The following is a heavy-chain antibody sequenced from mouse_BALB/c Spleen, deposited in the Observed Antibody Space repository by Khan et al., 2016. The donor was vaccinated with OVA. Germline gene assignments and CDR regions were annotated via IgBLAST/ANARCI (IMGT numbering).Heavy chain of an antibody. CDR3: ARGGYYGNWYFDV. J-gene: IGHJ1*01. V-gene: IGHV1S136*01. CDR2: INPYNDGT. D-gene: IGHD2-1*01. Sequence: VQLKESGPELVKPGASVKMSCKASGYTFTSYVMHWVKQKPGQGLEWIGYINPYNDGTKYNEKFKGKATRTSDKSSSTAYMELSSLTSEDSAVYYCARGGYYGNWYFDVWGAGTTVTVSS. CDR1: GYTFTSYV.